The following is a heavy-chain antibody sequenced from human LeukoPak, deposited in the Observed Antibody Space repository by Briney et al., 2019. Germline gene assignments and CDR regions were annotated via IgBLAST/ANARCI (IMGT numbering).Heavy chain of an antibody. D-gene: IGHD4-17*01. J-gene: IGHJ5*02. CDR2: IKQDGSEK. Sequence: GGSLRLSCAASGFTFSSYGMHWVRQAPGKGLEWVANIKQDGSEKYYVDSVKGRFTISRDNAKNSLYLQMNSLRAEDTAMYYCARTVYGDYGDWFDPWGQGTLVTVSS. CDR1: GFTFSSYG. V-gene: IGHV3-7*01. CDR3: ARTVYGDYGDWFDP.